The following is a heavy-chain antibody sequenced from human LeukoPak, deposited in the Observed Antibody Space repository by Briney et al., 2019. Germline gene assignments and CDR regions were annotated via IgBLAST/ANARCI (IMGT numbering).Heavy chain of an antibody. CDR2: VDPEDGET. J-gene: IGHJ6*03. CDR1: GYTFTDYY. V-gene: IGHV1-69-2*01. Sequence: GATVKISCKASGYTFTDYYMHWVQQAPGKGLEWMGRVDPEDGETIYAEKFQGRVTITADTSTDTAYMELSSLRSEDTAVYYCATDFWSGYYNYYYYYMDVWGKGTTVTVSS. D-gene: IGHD3-3*01. CDR3: ATDFWSGYYNYYYYYMDV.